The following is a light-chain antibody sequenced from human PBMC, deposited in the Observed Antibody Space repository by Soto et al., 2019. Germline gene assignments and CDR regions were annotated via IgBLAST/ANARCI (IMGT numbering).Light chain of an antibody. V-gene: IGKV3-15*01. J-gene: IGKJ3*01. CDR3: QKYNSVPFT. CDR1: QSVSSN. Sequence: EIVMTQSPATLSVSPGERATLSCRASQSVSSNLAWYQQKPGQAPRLLIYGASTRATGIPARFSGSGSGTEFTLTINSLQPEDVATYYCQKYNSVPFTFGPGTKVDIK. CDR2: GAS.